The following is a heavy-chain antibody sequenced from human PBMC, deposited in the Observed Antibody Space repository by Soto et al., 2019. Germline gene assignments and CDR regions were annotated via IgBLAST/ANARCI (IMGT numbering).Heavy chain of an antibody. V-gene: IGHV1-18*01. CDR1: GYTFTSYG. CDR2: ISACNGNT. CDR3: ARDLHGAPYY. D-gene: IGHD4-17*01. J-gene: IGHJ4*02. Sequence: QVQLVQSGAEVKKPGASVKVSCKASGYTFTSYGISWVRQAPGQGLEWMGWISACNGNTNYAQKLQGRVTMTTDTTTGTADMELLRLKSDDTAVYYCARDLHGAPYYWGQGTLVTVSS.